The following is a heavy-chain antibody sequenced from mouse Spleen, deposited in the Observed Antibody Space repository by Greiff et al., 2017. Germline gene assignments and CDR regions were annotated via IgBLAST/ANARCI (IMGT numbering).Heavy chain of an antibody. CDR1: GFTFSDFY. Sequence: EVQRVESGGGLVQSGRSLRLSCATSGFTFSDFYMEWVRQAPGKGLEWIAASRNKANDYTTEYSASVKGRFIVSRDTSQSILYLQMNALRAEDTAIYYCARDALWDYAMDYWGQGTSVTVSS. J-gene: IGHJ4*01. CDR3: ARDALWDYAMDY. V-gene: IGHV7-1*01. CDR2: SRNKANDYTT.